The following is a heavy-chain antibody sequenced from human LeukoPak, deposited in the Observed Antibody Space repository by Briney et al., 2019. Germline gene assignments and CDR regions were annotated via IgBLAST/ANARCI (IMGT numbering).Heavy chain of an antibody. D-gene: IGHD6-13*01. CDR1: GGTFRSNA. Sequence: GASLKVSCKASGGTFRSNALGWVRQAPGQGLEWLGAIIPSFDATNYAQKFQGRITITLDESANTAYMELTSLRSEDTAVYYCARNDMAAAGTFAFWGQGTLVTVSS. J-gene: IGHJ4*02. V-gene: IGHV1-69*01. CDR3: ARNDMAAAGTFAF. CDR2: IIPSFDAT.